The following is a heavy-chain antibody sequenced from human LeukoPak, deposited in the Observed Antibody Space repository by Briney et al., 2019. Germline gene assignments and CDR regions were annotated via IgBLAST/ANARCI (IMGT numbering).Heavy chain of an antibody. CDR1: GGTFSNYA. J-gene: IGHJ4*02. CDR2: IIPIFGTA. Sequence: GSSAKVSCKASGGTFSNYAISGVRQAPGQGLESMGGIIPIFGTANYAQKFQGRVTIIADESTSTAYMELSSLRSEDTAVYYCARDGGAVAGRFDYWGQGTLVTVSS. CDR3: ARDGGAVAGRFDY. V-gene: IGHV1-69*01. D-gene: IGHD6-19*01.